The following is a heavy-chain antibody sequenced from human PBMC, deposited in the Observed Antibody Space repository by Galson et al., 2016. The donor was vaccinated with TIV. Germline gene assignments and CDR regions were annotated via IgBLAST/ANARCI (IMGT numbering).Heavy chain of an antibody. CDR2: IDPRSVAT. Sequence: SVKVSCKASGDTFTGYYVHWVRQAPGQGLEWLGWIDPRSVATNYAQKCQGRVTMTRDTSISTAHMALTRLTPDDTAVYYCARARYGDYLDYWGQGTLVTVSS. CDR1: GDTFTGYY. V-gene: IGHV1-2*02. J-gene: IGHJ4*02. D-gene: IGHD4-17*01. CDR3: ARARYGDYLDY.